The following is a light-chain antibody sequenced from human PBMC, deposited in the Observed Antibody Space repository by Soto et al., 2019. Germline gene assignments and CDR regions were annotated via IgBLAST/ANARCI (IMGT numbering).Light chain of an antibody. J-gene: IGLJ1*01. CDR1: SSDVGDYNY. Sequence: QSALTQPPSASGSPGQSVTISCTGTSSDVGDYNYVSWYQQHPGRAPKLMIYEVSKRPSGVPDRFSGSKSGNTASLTVSGLQAEDEDDYYCSSYAGSNNLYVFGTGTKVTVL. V-gene: IGLV2-8*01. CDR3: SSYAGSNNLYV. CDR2: EVS.